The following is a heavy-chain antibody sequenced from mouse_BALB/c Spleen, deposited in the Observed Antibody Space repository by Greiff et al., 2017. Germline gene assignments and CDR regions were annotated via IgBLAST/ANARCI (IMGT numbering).Heavy chain of an antibody. CDR2: ISSGSSTI. Sequence: EVKLVESGGGLVQPGGSRKLSCAASGFTFSSFGMHWVRQAPEKGLEWVAYISSGSSTIYYADKVKGRFTISRDNPKNTLFLQMTSLRSEDTAMYYCARGSSFYAMDYWGQGTSVTVSS. V-gene: IGHV5-17*02. J-gene: IGHJ4*01. CDR1: GFTFSSFG. D-gene: IGHD1-1*01. CDR3: ARGSSFYAMDY.